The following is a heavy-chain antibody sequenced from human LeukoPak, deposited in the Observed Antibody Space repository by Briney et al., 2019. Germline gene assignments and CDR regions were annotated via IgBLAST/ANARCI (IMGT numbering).Heavy chain of an antibody. D-gene: IGHD3-16*01. CDR3: ARGPGDYVWGIYFDY. CDR2: IWYDGSNK. J-gene: IGHJ4*02. CDR1: GFTFSSYG. V-gene: IGHV3-33*01. Sequence: GGSLRPSCAASGFTFSSYGMHWVRQAPGKGLEWVAVIWYDGSNKYYADSVKGRFTISRDNSKNTLYLQMNSLRAEDTAVYYCARGPGDYVWGIYFDYWGQGTLVTVSS.